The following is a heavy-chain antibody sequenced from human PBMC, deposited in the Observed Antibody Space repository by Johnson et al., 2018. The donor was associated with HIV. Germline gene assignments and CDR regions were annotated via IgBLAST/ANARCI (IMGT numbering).Heavy chain of an antibody. Sequence: VQLVESGGGVVQPGGSLRLSCAASGFTVSSNYMSWVRQAPGKGLEWVSVIYSGGSTYYADPVKGRFTISRDNSKNTLYLQMNSLRAEDTAVYYCASSRRGQQLVPLAFDIWGQGTMVTVSS. D-gene: IGHD6-13*01. J-gene: IGHJ3*02. CDR3: ASSRRGQQLVPLAFDI. V-gene: IGHV3-66*02. CDR1: GFTVSSNY. CDR2: IYSGGST.